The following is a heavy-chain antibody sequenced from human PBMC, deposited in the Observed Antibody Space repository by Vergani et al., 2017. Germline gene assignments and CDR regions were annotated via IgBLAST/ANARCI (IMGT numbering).Heavy chain of an antibody. V-gene: IGHV3-23*01. Sequence: EVQLLESGGGLVQPGGSLRLSCAASGFTFSSYAMSWVRQAPGKGLEWVSAISGSGGSTYYADSVKGRFTISRDNSKNTLYLQMNSLRAEDTALYYCAKDIRMSVAAFDIWGQGTMVTVSS. D-gene: IGHD3-16*01. CDR3: AKDIRMSVAAFDI. CDR2: ISGSGGST. J-gene: IGHJ3*02. CDR1: GFTFSSYA.